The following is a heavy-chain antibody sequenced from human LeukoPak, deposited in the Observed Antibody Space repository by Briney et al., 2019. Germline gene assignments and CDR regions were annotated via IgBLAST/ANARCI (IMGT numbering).Heavy chain of an antibody. CDR2: ISYDGSNK. Sequence: GRSLRLSCAASGFTFSSYGMHWVRQAPGKGLEWVATISYDGSNKYYADSVKGRFIISRDNSKNTLYLQMNSLRPEDTAVYYCTSLAGSSGWYLAPNDYWGQGTLVTVSS. V-gene: IGHV3-30*03. J-gene: IGHJ4*02. CDR3: TSLAGSSGWYLAPNDY. D-gene: IGHD6-19*01. CDR1: GFTFSSYG.